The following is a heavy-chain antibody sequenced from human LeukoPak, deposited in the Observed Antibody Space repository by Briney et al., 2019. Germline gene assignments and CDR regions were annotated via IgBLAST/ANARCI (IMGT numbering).Heavy chain of an antibody. D-gene: IGHD3-3*01. J-gene: IGHJ4*02. CDR2: IYPGDSDT. CDR3: ARQNDFRLDY. V-gene: IGHV5-51*01. CDR1: GYTFSSYW. Sequence: GESLRISCKGSGYTFSSYWIGWVRQMPGKGPEWMGIIYPGDSDTRYSPSLQGQVTISVDTSIGTAYLQWSSLKASDTAIYYCARQNDFRLDYWGQGTLVTVSS.